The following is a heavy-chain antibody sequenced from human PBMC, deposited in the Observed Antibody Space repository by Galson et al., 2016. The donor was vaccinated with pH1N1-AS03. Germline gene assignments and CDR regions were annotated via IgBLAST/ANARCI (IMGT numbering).Heavy chain of an antibody. Sequence: CAISGDSVLSDSAAWNWVRQSPSRGLEWLGRTYLRSTWYHDYAESMKSRIIINADTSKNQFSLQLNSVTPEDTAVYYCVRDIYGDPLGEWGQGTLVTASS. D-gene: IGHD4-17*01. CDR1: GDSVLSDSAA. CDR2: TYLRSTWYH. J-gene: IGHJ4*02. V-gene: IGHV6-1*01. CDR3: VRDIYGDPLGE.